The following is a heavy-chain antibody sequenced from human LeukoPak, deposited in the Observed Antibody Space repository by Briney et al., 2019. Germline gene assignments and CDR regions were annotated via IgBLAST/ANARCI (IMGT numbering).Heavy chain of an antibody. CDR1: GYTFTGYY. CDR3: ARDYYDSSGYDVNYFDY. CDR2: INPNSGGT. J-gene: IGHJ4*02. Sequence: ASVKVSCKASGYTFTGYYMHWVRQAPGQGLEWMGWINPNSGGTNYAQKFQGWVTMTRDTSISTAYMELSRLRSDDMAVYYCARDYYDSSGYDVNYFDYWGQGTLVTVSS. D-gene: IGHD3-22*01. V-gene: IGHV1-2*04.